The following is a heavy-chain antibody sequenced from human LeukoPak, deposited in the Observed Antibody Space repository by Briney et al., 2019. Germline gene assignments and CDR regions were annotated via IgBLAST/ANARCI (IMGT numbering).Heavy chain of an antibody. CDR2: ISGSAYNT. V-gene: IGHV3-23*01. J-gene: IGHJ4*02. Sequence: GGSLRLSCAASGFTFSSYGMSWVRQAPGKGLEWVATISGSAYNTYYADSVKGRFTISRDNSANTVFLHMSSLRAEDTALYYCAKHSGSYFIYYVDSWGQGTLVTVSS. CDR1: GFTFSSYG. CDR3: AKHSGSYFIYYVDS. D-gene: IGHD1-26*01.